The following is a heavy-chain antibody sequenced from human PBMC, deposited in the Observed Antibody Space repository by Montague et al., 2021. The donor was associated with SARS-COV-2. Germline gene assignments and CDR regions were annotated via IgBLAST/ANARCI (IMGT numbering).Heavy chain of an antibody. CDR2: ICYGGST. J-gene: IGHJ3*01. D-gene: IGHD4-23*01. V-gene: IGHV4-39*01. Sequence: SETLSLTCSVSSDSISSRSYCWAWIRQSPGKGLEWIGNICYGGSTYYNPSLRSRVVMSAETSKSQFSLKLYSVTAADTSIYYCVRRRDRSTVVSPAVFDLWGQGTMVIVSS. CDR3: VRRRDRSTVVSPAVFDL. CDR1: SDSISSRSYC.